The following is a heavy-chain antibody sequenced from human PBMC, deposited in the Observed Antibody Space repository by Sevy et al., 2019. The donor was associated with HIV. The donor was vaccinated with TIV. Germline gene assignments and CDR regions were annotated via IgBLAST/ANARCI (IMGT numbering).Heavy chain of an antibody. CDR1: GFTFSSYA. CDR2: ISYDGSNK. J-gene: IGHJ4*02. V-gene: IGHV3-30-3*01. D-gene: IGHD2-21*01. Sequence: GGSLRLSCAASGFTFSSYAMHWVRQAPGKGLEWVAVISYDGSNKYYADSVKGRFTISRDNSKNTLYLQMNSLRAEHTAVYYCARDRLVVEIYYFDYWGQGTLVTVSS. CDR3: ARDRLVVEIYYFDY.